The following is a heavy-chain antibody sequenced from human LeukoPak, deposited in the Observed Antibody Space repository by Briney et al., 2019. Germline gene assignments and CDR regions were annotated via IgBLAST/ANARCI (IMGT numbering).Heavy chain of an antibody. CDR1: GFTFSNAW. V-gene: IGHV3-15*01. Sequence: GSLRLSCAASGFTFSNAWMSWVRQAPGKGLEWVGRIKSKTDGGTTDYAAPVKGRFTISRDDSKNTLYPQMNSLKTEDTAVYYCTTGRLRSYYFDYWGQGTLVTVSS. J-gene: IGHJ4*02. D-gene: IGHD4-17*01. CDR2: IKSKTDGGTT. CDR3: TTGRLRSYYFDY.